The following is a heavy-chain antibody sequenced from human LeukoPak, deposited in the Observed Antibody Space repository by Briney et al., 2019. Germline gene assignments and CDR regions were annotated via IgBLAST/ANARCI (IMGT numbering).Heavy chain of an antibody. J-gene: IGHJ6*02. CDR1: GGSISSYH. D-gene: IGHD6-13*01. V-gene: IGHV4-4*07. CDR2: ISTSGST. Sequence: SETLSLTCTVSGGSISSYHWSWIRQPAGKGLEWIGRISTSGSTNYSPSLKSRVTMSVDTSKHQFSLRLSSVTAADTAVYYCARIATSPHYYYGMDVWGQGTTVTVSS. CDR3: ARIATSPHYYYGMDV.